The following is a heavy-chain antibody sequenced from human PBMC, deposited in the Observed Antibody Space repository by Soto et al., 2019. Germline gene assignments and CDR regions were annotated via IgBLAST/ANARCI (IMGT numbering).Heavy chain of an antibody. CDR3: ALALGPTTGLDY. CDR1: GASTVSHYH. D-gene: IGHD1-26*01. CDR2: IFNSGTT. V-gene: IGHV4-31*02. J-gene: IGHJ4*02. Sequence: PSETLSLTCSVSGASTVSHYHWTWIRQPPGKGLEWMGYIFNSGTTFYNPSLTSRLSISMDTSGNHFSLELRSVTAADTAVYYCALALGPTTGLDYCGQRTLVTVSS.